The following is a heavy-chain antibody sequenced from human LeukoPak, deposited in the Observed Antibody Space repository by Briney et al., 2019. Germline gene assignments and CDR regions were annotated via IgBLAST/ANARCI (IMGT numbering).Heavy chain of an antibody. CDR3: ANFYLDT. J-gene: IGHJ5*02. CDR1: GGSISSSNYY. Sequence: PSETLSLTCTVSGGSISSSNYYWGWIRQPPGKGPEWIGSIYYSGSTYYNPSLKSRITISVDTSKNQFSLKLSSVTAADTAVYYCANFYLDTWSQGSLVTVSS. V-gene: IGHV4-39*01. CDR2: IYYSGST. D-gene: IGHD2/OR15-2a*01.